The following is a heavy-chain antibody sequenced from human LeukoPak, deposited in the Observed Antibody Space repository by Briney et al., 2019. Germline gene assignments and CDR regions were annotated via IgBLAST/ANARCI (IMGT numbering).Heavy chain of an antibody. Sequence: PSETLSLTCTVSGYSISSGYYWGWIRQPPGKGLEWIGSIYHSGSTYYNPSLKSRVTISVDTSKNQFSLKLSSVTAADTAVYYCARLTRYYYGSGSYFVSRYDYWGQGTLVTVSS. CDR1: GYSISSGYY. V-gene: IGHV4-38-2*02. CDR3: ARLTRYYYGSGSYFVSRYDY. CDR2: IYHSGST. D-gene: IGHD3-10*01. J-gene: IGHJ4*02.